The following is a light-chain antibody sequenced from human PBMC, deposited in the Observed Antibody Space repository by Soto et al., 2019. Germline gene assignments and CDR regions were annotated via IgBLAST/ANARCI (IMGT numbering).Light chain of an antibody. Sequence: QSVLTQPASVSGSPGQSITISCTGTSSDVGGYSYVSWYQQHPGKTPKLMIYEVSNRPSGVSHRFSGSKSGNTASLTVSGLQAEDEGDYYCSSYTATRTYVFGTGTKVTVL. CDR1: SSDVGGYSY. V-gene: IGLV2-14*01. CDR2: EVS. J-gene: IGLJ1*01. CDR3: SSYTATRTYV.